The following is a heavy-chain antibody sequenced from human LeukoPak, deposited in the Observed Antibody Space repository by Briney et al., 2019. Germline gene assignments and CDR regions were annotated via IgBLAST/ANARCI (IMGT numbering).Heavy chain of an antibody. D-gene: IGHD3-9*01. Sequence: GASVKVSCKASGYSFIHYFMHWVRQAPGQGLEWMGCINHKSGATNYAQKFQGRVTMTRDTSISTAYMELSRLRSDDTAVYFCARGFDWLLSAYYGMDVWGQGTTVTVSS. CDR1: GYSFIHYF. J-gene: IGHJ6*02. CDR2: INHKSGAT. CDR3: ARGFDWLLSAYYGMDV. V-gene: IGHV1-2*02.